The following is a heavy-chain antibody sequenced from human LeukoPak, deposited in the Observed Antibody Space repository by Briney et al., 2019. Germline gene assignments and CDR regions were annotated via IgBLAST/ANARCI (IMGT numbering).Heavy chain of an antibody. CDR3: AKDRAAYYYDSSGYYHAFDI. CDR1: GFTFSSYG. J-gene: IGHJ3*02. CDR2: IWYDGSNK. Sequence: GGSLRLSCAASGFTFSSYGMHWVRQAPGKGLEWVAVIWYDGSNKYYADSVKGRFTISRDNSKNTLYLQMNSLRAEDTAEYYCAKDRAAYYYDSSGYYHAFDIWGQGTMVTVSS. D-gene: IGHD3-22*01. V-gene: IGHV3-33*06.